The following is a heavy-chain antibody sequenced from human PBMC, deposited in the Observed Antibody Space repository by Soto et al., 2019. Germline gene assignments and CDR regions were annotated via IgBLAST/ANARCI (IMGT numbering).Heavy chain of an antibody. CDR3: ARTGDGHHDFLDY. J-gene: IGHJ4*02. Sequence: PWGSLGLSCAASGVTFSSYWMNWVRQAPGKGLEWVANINQDGKEDNLLDSVKGRFTISRDKAKNSLFLQMNSLRVDDTAVYYCARTGDGHHDFLDYWGQGALVTVSS. V-gene: IGHV3-7*01. CDR2: INQDGKED. D-gene: IGHD1-1*01. CDR1: GVTFSSYW.